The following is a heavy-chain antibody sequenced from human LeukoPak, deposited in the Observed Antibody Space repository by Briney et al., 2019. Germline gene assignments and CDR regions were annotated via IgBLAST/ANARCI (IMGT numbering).Heavy chain of an antibody. CDR1: GGTFSSYA. V-gene: IGHV1-69*13. D-gene: IGHD7-27*01. J-gene: IGHJ6*02. Sequence: SVKVSCKASGGTFSSYAISWARQAPGQGLEWMGGIIPIFGTANYAQKFQGRVTITADESTSTAYMELSSLRSEDTAVYYCASSTGDIRYYYYYGMDVWGRGTTVTVSS. CDR2: IIPIFGTA. CDR3: ASSTGDIRYYYYYGMDV.